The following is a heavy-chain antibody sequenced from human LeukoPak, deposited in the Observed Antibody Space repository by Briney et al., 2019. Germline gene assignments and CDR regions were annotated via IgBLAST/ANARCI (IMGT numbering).Heavy chain of an antibody. V-gene: IGHV1-69*13. Sequence: SVKVSFKASGGTFSSYAISWARQAPGQGLEWVGGIIPIFGTANYAQKFQGRVTITADESTSTAYMELSSLRSEDTAVYYCARDSAGYYYYGMDVWGKGTTVTVSS. J-gene: IGHJ6*04. CDR2: IIPIFGTA. CDR3: ARDSAGYYYYGMDV. CDR1: GGTFSSYA. D-gene: IGHD3-10*01.